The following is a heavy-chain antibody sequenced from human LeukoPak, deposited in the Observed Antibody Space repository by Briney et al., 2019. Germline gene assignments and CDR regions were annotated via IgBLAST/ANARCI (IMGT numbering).Heavy chain of an antibody. D-gene: IGHD4-17*01. V-gene: IGHV3-23*01. CDR3: GKAFGDYIRHYMDV. CDR1: GFTSSSSA. J-gene: IGHJ6*03. CDR2: ISGSGSGGST. Sequence: GGSLRLSCAASGFTSSSSAMSWVRQAPGKVLEWISSISGSGSGGSTYYADSVRGRFTISRDNSKNTLYLQMNTLRAEDTAVYYCGKAFGDYIRHYMDVWGKGTTVTVSS.